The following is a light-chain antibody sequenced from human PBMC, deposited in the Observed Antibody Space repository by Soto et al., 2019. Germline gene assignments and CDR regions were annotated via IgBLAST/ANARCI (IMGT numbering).Light chain of an antibody. CDR3: QQSYSTPWT. CDR2: AAS. CDR1: QSISSY. V-gene: IGKV1-39*01. Sequence: DIQMTQSPSSLSASVGDRVTITCRASQSISSYLNWYQQKPGKAPKLLIYAASSLQSGVPSRFSGSGSGKYFTLTNSSLQPEDFATYYCQQSYSTPWTFGQGTKVEIK. J-gene: IGKJ1*01.